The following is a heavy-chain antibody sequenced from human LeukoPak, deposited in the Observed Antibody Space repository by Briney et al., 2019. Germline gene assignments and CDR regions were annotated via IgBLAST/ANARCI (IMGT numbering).Heavy chain of an antibody. Sequence: SETLSLTCTVSGYSIRSGYYWGWIRQSPGKGLEWIGNIYHSGTTYYNPSLKSRVTISVDTSKNQFSLKLSSVTAADTAVYYCARREDIVVFDYWGQGSLVTVSS. CDR2: IYHSGTT. D-gene: IGHD2-15*01. CDR1: GYSIRSGYY. V-gene: IGHV4-38-2*02. CDR3: ARREDIVVFDY. J-gene: IGHJ4*02.